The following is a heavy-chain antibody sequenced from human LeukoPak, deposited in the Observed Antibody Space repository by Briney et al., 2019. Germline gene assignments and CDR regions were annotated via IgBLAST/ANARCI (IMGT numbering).Heavy chain of an antibody. V-gene: IGHV3-23*01. CDR1: GFTFSNYV. Sequence: PGGSLRLSCAASGFTFSNYVMSWVRQAPGKGLEWVSGISGSGGRTYDADSVKGRFTISRDNSKNTLYLQMNSLRAADTAVYYCARDYPRGGHWGQGTLVTVSS. D-gene: IGHD2-15*01. CDR2: ISGSGGRT. CDR3: ARDYPRGGH. J-gene: IGHJ4*02.